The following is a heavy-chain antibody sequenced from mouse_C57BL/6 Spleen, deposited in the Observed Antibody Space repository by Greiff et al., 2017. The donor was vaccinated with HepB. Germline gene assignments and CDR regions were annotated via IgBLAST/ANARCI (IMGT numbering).Heavy chain of an antibody. CDR1: GFTFSDYG. D-gene: IGHD2-2*01. CDR2: ISSGSRTI. CDR3: ARREDYGYSFAY. Sequence: EVQLVESGGGLVKPGGSLKLSCAASGFTFSDYGMHWVRQAPEKGLEWVAYISSGSRTIYYADTVKGRFTISRDNAKNTLFLQMTSLRSEDTAMYYCARREDYGYSFAYWGQGTLVTVSA. V-gene: IGHV5-17*01. J-gene: IGHJ3*01.